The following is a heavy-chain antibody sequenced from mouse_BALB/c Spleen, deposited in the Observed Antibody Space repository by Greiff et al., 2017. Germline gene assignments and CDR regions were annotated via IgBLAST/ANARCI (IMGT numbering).Heavy chain of an antibody. CDR1: GYSFTGYT. D-gene: IGHD1-2*01. Sequence: EVKLMESGPELVKPGASMKISCKASGYSFTGYTMNWVKQSHGKNLEWIGLINPYNGGTSYNQKFKGKATLTVDKSSSTAYMELLSLTSEDSAVYYCARSPSPSFIGAMDYWGQGTSVTVSS. V-gene: IGHV1-18*01. J-gene: IGHJ4*01. CDR2: INPYNGGT. CDR3: ARSPSPSFIGAMDY.